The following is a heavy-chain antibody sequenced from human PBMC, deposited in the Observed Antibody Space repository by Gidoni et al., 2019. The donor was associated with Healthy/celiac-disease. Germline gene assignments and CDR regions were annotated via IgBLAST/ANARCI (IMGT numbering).Heavy chain of an antibody. V-gene: IGHV3-21*01. CDR3: ARVGEGSRVVIAAAGANDY. D-gene: IGHD6-13*01. CDR1: GFTFSISS. Sequence: EVQLVESGGGLVKPGGSLRLSCAASGFTFSISSLNWVRQAPGKGLEWVSSISSSSSYIYYADSVKGRFNISRDNAKNSLYLQMNSLRAEDTAVYYCARVGEGSRVVIAAAGANDYWGQGTLVTVSS. J-gene: IGHJ4*02. CDR2: ISSSSSYI.